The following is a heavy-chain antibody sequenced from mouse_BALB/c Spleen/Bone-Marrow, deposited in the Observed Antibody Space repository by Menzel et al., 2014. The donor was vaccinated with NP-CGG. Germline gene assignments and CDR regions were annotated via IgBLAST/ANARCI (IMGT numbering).Heavy chain of an antibody. D-gene: IGHD1-1*01. Sequence: EVQLQQSGPELVKPGASMKISCKASGYSFTSYTMNWAKQSHGKNLEWIGLINPYNGGTSYNQKFKGKATLTVDKSSSTAYMELLSLTSEDSAVYYCSRGPHYYGSRDYAMDYWGQGTSVTVSS. CDR1: GYSFTSYT. J-gene: IGHJ4*01. V-gene: IGHV1-18*01. CDR2: INPYNGGT. CDR3: SRGPHYYGSRDYAMDY.